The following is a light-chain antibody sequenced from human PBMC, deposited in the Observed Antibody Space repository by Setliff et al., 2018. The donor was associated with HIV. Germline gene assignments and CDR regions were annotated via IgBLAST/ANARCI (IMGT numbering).Light chain of an antibody. CDR2: EVS. CDR1: SSDVGSYNL. V-gene: IGLV2-23*02. J-gene: IGLJ1*01. Sequence: SALTQPASVSGSPGQSITISCTGTSSDVGSYNLVSWYQQHPGKAPKLMIYEVSKRPSGVSNRFSGSKSGNTASLTISGLQAEDEADYYCCSYAGSSTYVFGTGTRSPS. CDR3: CSYAGSSTYV.